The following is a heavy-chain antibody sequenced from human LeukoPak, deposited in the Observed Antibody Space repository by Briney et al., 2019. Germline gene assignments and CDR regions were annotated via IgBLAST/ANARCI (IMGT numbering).Heavy chain of an antibody. V-gene: IGHV3-7*03. CDR2: IEQYGSEK. D-gene: IGHD4-23*01. CDR1: GGSISSSSYY. J-gene: IGHJ6*02. CDR3: ASAVATVEAPHYSYAMDV. Sequence: ETLSLTCTVSGGSISSSSYYWGWIRQPPGKGLEWVASIEQYGSEKYYVDSVKGRFTISRDNAKNSLYLQMNSLRAEDTAVYYCASAVATVEAPHYSYAMDVWGRGTTVTVSS.